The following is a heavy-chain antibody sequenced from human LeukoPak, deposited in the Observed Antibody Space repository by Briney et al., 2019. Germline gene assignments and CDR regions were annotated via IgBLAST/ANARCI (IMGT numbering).Heavy chain of an antibody. J-gene: IGHJ6*04. V-gene: IGHV3-48*03. CDR2: ISSSGSTI. CDR3: AELGITMIGGV. D-gene: IGHD3-10*02. Sequence: GGSLRLSCAASGFTFSSYEMNWVRQAPGKGLEWVSYISSSGSTIYYADSVKGRFTVSRDNAKHSLYLQMNSLRAEDTAVYYCAELGITMIGGVGGKGTTVTISS. CDR1: GFTFSSYE.